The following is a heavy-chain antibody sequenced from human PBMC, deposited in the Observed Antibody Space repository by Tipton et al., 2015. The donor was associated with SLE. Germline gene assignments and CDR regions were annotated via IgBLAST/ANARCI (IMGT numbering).Heavy chain of an antibody. CDR2: ISYDGRNK. J-gene: IGHJ4*02. Sequence: SLRLSCETSGFTFSSHPMHWVRQAPGKGLEWVAAISYDGRNKFYTDSVKGRFTLSRDNSMNTLYLQMNRLRGEDAAVYYCARDQGVVMNPAYFFDHWGRGTLAIVSS. D-gene: IGHD3-3*01. CDR3: ARDQGVVMNPAYFFDH. CDR1: GFTFSSHP. V-gene: IGHV3-30*04.